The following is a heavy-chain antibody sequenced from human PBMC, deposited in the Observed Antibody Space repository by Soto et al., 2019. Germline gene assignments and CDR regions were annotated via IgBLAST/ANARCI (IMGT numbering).Heavy chain of an antibody. D-gene: IGHD2-21*02. V-gene: IGHV3-7*03. CDR2: IPQEGGDG. J-gene: IGHJ6*04. Sequence: DVHLVESGGGLVQPGQSLRLSCEVSGFTFSMYSMSWVRQAPGKGLEWVAKIPQEGGDGHYLDSVKGRFFISRDNAKNSVYLQMNSLRGEDTAIYYCAREHLILPAHDFFYGSGVWGKGATVTVSS. CDR3: AREHLILPAHDFFYGSGV. CDR1: GFTFSMYS.